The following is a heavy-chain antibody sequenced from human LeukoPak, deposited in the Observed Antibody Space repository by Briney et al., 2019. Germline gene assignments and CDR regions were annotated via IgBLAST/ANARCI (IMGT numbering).Heavy chain of an antibody. V-gene: IGHV5-51*06. CDR1: GYSFNNNW. Sequence: GESLKISCKASGYSFNNNWIGWVRQVPGKGLEWMGIVYPGDSDTRYSPAFQGQVTISADKSISTAYLQWSSLKASDTAMYYCARIKGARRYCSSTSCSYYFDYWGQGTLVTVSS. CDR3: ARIKGARRYCSSTSCSYYFDY. J-gene: IGHJ4*02. D-gene: IGHD2-2*01. CDR2: VYPGDSDT.